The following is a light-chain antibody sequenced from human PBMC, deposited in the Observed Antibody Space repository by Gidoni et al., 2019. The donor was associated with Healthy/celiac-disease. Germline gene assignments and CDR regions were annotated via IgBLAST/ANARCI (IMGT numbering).Light chain of an antibody. CDR1: QSISSW. Sequence: DIQMTQSPSTLSASVGDRVAITCRARQSISSWLAWYQQKPGKAPKLLIYKASSLESGVPSRFSGSGSGTEFPLTISSLQPDDFATYYCQQYNSYSFGQGTKLEI. CDR3: QQYNSYS. V-gene: IGKV1-5*03. J-gene: IGKJ2*01. CDR2: KAS.